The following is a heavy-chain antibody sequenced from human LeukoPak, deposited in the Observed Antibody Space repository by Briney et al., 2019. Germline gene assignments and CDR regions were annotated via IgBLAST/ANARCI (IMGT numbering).Heavy chain of an antibody. V-gene: IGHV4-34*01. CDR1: GGSVSHYY. Sequence: SETLPLTCAVDGGSVSHYYWSCIRQSPGMGLEWIGEINDSGTVNYNPSLMSRVDISLDKSKTQFSLRLSSATAADTAVYYCARRWNYGRNYYIDVWGKGATVSVSS. CDR2: INDSGTV. CDR3: ARRWNYGRNYYIDV. D-gene: IGHD1-7*01. J-gene: IGHJ6*03.